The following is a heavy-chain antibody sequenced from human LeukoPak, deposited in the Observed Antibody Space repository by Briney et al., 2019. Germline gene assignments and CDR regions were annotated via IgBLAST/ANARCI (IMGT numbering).Heavy chain of an antibody. CDR3: AKDRKAVGATWDY. CDR1: GFTFSSYA. D-gene: IGHD1-26*01. CDR2: ISGSGGST. V-gene: IGHV3-23*01. Sequence: GGSLRLSCAASGFTFSSYAMSWVRQAPGKGPEWVSAISGSGGSTYCAYSVKGRFTISRDNSKNTLYLQMKSLRAEDTAVYYCAKDRKAVGATWDYWGQGTLVTVSS. J-gene: IGHJ4*02.